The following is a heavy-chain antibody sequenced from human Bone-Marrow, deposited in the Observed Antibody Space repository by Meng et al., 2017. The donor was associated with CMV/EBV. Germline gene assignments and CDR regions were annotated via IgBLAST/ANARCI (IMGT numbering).Heavy chain of an antibody. D-gene: IGHD3-3*01. CDR3: ARDRDYDFWSGSTYYYYGMDV. V-gene: IGHV3-7*01. CDR2: IKQDGSEK. CDR1: GFTFSSYW. J-gene: IGHJ6*02. Sequence: GGSLRLSCAASGFTFSSYWMSWVRQAPGKGLEWVANIKQDGSEKYYVDSVKGRFTISRDNAKNSLYLQMNSLRAEDTAVYYCARDRDYDFWSGSTYYYYGMDVWGQGTTVTVSS.